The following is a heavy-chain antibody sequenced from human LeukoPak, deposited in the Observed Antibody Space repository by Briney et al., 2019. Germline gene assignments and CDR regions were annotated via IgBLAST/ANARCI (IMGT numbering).Heavy chain of an antibody. J-gene: IGHJ4*02. CDR1: GFTFSSYA. CDR2: ISGSGGTT. CDR3: AKEGYSFGFDY. D-gene: IGHD5-18*01. V-gene: IGHV3-23*01. Sequence: GGSLGLSCAASGFTFSSYAMTWVRQAPGKGLEGVSAISGSGGTTYYADSVKGRFTISRDNSKNTLYLQMNSLRADDTAVYYCAKEGYSFGFDYWGQGTLVTVSS.